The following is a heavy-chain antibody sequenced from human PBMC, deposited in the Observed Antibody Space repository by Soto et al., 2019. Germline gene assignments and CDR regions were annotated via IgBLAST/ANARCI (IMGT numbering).Heavy chain of an antibody. CDR1: GYTFTSYA. Sequence: QVQLVQSGAEVKKPGASVKVSCKASGYTFTSYAMHWVRQAPGQRLEWMGWINAGNGNTKYSQKFQGRVTITRDTSASTAYMELSSLRSEDTAVYYCARGGSSWYDGDYWGQGTLVTVSS. J-gene: IGHJ4*02. V-gene: IGHV1-3*01. D-gene: IGHD6-13*01. CDR3: ARGGSSWYDGDY. CDR2: INAGNGNT.